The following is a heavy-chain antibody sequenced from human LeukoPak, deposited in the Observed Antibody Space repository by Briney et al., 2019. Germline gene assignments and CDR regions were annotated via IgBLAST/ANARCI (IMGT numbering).Heavy chain of an antibody. J-gene: IGHJ5*02. CDR1: GYTLTELS. Sequence: ASVKVSCKVSGYTLTELSMHWMRQAPGKGLEWMGGFDPEDGETIYAQKFQGRVTMTEDTSTDTAYMELSSLRSEDTAVYYCATVPRITIFGVVQYNWFDPWGQGTLVTVSS. CDR2: FDPEDGET. CDR3: ATVPRITIFGVVQYNWFDP. D-gene: IGHD3-3*01. V-gene: IGHV1-24*01.